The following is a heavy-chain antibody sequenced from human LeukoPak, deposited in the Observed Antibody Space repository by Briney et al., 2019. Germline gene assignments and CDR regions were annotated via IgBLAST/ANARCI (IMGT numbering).Heavy chain of an antibody. CDR1: GGSISSGGFS. CDR2: ISHSGST. CDR3: ASTYYYDSSGYFGLDY. D-gene: IGHD3-22*01. V-gene: IGHV4-30-2*01. Sequence: PSETLSLTCAASGGSISSGGFSWSWIRQPPGKGLEWIGYISHSGSTDYNPSLKSRVTISEDRSKNQFSLKLRSVTAADTAMYYCASTYYYDSSGYFGLDYWGQGTLVTVSS. J-gene: IGHJ4*02.